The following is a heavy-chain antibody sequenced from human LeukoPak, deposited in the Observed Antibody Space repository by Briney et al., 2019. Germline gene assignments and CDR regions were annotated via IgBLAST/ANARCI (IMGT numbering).Heavy chain of an antibody. V-gene: IGHV6-1*01. J-gene: IGHJ3*02. Sequence: SQTLSLTCAISGDSVSSNSAAWNWIRQSPSRGLEWLGRTYYRSKWYNDYAVSVKSRITINPDTSKNQFSLQLNSVTPEDTAVYYCARDGAPVGQQLVRGCAFDIWGQGTMVTVSS. D-gene: IGHD6-13*01. CDR2: TYYRSKWYN. CDR1: GDSVSSNSAA. CDR3: ARDGAPVGQQLVRGCAFDI.